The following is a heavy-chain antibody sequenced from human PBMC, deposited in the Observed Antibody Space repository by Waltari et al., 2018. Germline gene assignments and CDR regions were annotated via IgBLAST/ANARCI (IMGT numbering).Heavy chain of an antibody. Sequence: QVQLVESGGGVGKHGRSLRLSCAASGYTFSSYGMHWVRQAPGKGLELVAVISYDGSKKYYADSVKGRFTISRDNSKNTLYLQMNSLRAEDTAMYYCAKNLYNSGWSDYWGQGTLVTVSS. D-gene: IGHD6-19*01. CDR1: GYTFSSYG. J-gene: IGHJ4*02. CDR2: ISYDGSKK. V-gene: IGHV3-30*18. CDR3: AKNLYNSGWSDY.